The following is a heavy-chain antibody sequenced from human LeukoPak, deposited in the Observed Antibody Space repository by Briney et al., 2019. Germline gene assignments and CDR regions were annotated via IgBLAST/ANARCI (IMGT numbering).Heavy chain of an antibody. D-gene: IGHD1-26*01. J-gene: IGHJ4*02. CDR2: IWNNGNNK. Sequence: PGGSLRLSCAASGFIFSDYGMHWVRQAPGKGLEWVAVIWNNGNNKYADSVRGRFTISRDDSKNTLYLQMDSLRAEDTAVYYCAKDVGKWESLHFFDYWGQGTLVTVSS. CDR1: GFIFSDYG. V-gene: IGHV3-33*06. CDR3: AKDVGKWESLHFFDY.